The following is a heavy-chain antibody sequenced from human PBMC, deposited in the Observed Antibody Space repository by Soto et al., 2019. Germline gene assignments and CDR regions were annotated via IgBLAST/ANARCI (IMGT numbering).Heavy chain of an antibody. CDR2: IKSKTDGGTT. CDR1: GFTFSNAW. Sequence: GGSLRLSCAASGFTFSNAWMSWVRQAPGKGLEWVGRIKSKTDGGTTDYAAPVKGRFTISRDDSKNTLYLQMNSLKTEDTAVYYCTTAPGDIVVVTAATHDAFDIWGQGTMVTVSS. CDR3: TTAPGDIVVVTAATHDAFDI. J-gene: IGHJ3*02. D-gene: IGHD2-2*01. V-gene: IGHV3-15*01.